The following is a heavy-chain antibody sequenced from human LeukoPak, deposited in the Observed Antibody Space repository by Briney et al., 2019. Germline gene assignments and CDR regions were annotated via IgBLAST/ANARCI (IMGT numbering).Heavy chain of an antibody. Sequence: PSETLSLTCAVYGGSFSGYYWSWIRQPPGKGLEWIGEINHSGSTNYSPSLKSRVTISVDKSKNQFSLKLSSVTAADTAVYYCARDSKLAAAGTTLRYWGQGTLVTVSS. CDR1: GGSFSGYY. V-gene: IGHV4-34*01. CDR3: ARDSKLAAAGTTLRY. CDR2: INHSGST. J-gene: IGHJ4*02. D-gene: IGHD6-13*01.